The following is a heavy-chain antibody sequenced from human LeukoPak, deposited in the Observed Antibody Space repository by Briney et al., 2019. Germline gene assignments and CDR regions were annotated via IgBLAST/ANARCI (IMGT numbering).Heavy chain of an antibody. D-gene: IGHD4-17*01. CDR3: ARDIDYAHGSFDY. CDR2: ISSSGSTI. CDR1: GFTFSDYY. V-gene: IGHV3-11*01. Sequence: GGSLRLSCAASGFTFSDYYMSWIRQAPGKGLEWVSYISSSGSTIYYADSVKGRLTISRDSAKNSLYLQMNSLRAEDTAVYYCARDIDYAHGSFDYWGQGTLVTVSS. J-gene: IGHJ4*02.